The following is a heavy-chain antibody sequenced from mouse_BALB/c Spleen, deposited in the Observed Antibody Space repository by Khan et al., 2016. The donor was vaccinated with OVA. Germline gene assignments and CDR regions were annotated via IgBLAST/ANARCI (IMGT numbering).Heavy chain of an antibody. CDR2: INTHSGVP. CDR1: EYTFTTAG. D-gene: IGHD2-14*01. V-gene: IGHV9-4*02. J-gene: IGHJ4*01. CDR3: ARGGAAYYRDDGGAMEY. Sequence: QIQLVQSGPELKKPGETVRISCKASEYTFTTAGIQWVQKMPGKGLKWIGWINTHSGVPKYAEDFKGRIAFSLEISVRTAYLQITNLKNEDTATYVSARGGAAYYRDDGGAMEYWGQGTSVTVSS.